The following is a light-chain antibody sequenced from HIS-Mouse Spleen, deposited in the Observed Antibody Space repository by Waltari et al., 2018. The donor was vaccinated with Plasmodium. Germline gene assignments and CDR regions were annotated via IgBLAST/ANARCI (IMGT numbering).Light chain of an antibody. CDR1: QRVSSSY. J-gene: IGKJ2*01. CDR2: GAS. Sequence: EIVLTQSPGTLSLSPGARATPSCRASQRVSSSYLAWYQQKPGQPPRLLIYGASSRATGIPDRFSGSGSGTDFTLTISRLEPEDFAVYYCQQYGSSPYTFGQGTKLEIK. V-gene: IGKV3-20*01. CDR3: QQYGSSPYT.